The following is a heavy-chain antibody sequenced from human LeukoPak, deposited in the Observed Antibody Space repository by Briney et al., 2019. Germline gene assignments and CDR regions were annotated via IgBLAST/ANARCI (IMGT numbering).Heavy chain of an antibody. J-gene: IGHJ4*02. CDR2: INPNSGGT. Sequence: ASVKVCCKASGYTFTGCYMHWVRQAPGQGLEWMGWINPNSGGTNYAQKFQGRVTMTRDRSISTAYMELGRLRSDDTSVYYSARLWDSSGYCYLDYWGQGTLVTVSS. CDR1: GYTFTGCY. CDR3: ARLWDSSGYCYLDY. D-gene: IGHD3-22*01. V-gene: IGHV1-2*02.